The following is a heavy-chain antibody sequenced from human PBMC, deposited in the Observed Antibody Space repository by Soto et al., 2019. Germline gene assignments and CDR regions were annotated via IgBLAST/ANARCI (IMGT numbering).Heavy chain of an antibody. Sequence: PGGSLRLSCSASGFTFSNYAMHWVRQAPGKGLEYVSAISSNGGSSYYADSVKGRFSISRDNSKNTLYLQMSSLRAEDTAMYHCVKVSIVLAGFDYWGQGTLVTVSS. D-gene: IGHD3-22*01. CDR1: GFTFSNYA. CDR2: ISSNGGSS. V-gene: IGHV3-64D*06. J-gene: IGHJ4*02. CDR3: VKVSIVLAGFDY.